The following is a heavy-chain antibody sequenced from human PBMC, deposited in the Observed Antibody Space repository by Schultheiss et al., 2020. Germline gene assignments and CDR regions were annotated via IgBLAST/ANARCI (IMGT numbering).Heavy chain of an antibody. CDR2: ISAYNGNT. CDR1: GYTFTSYG. Sequence: ASVKVSCKASGYTFTSYGISWVRQAPGQGLEWMGWISAYNGNTNYAQKFQGRVTITADESTSTAYMELSSLRSEDTAVYYCARGTIRKGGLVVVPAAIIGYDSSGSNFPDAFDIWGQGTMVIVSS. D-gene: IGHD2-2*02. V-gene: IGHV1-18*01. J-gene: IGHJ3*02. CDR3: ARGTIRKGGLVVVPAAIIGYDSSGSNFPDAFDI.